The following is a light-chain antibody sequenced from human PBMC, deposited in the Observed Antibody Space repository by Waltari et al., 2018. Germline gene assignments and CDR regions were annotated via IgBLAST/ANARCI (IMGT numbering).Light chain of an antibody. Sequence: SYVLTQPPSVSVAPGKTARVTCGGHNIGSKRVHWYQQRPGQAPVLVISNNSDRPSGIPERFSGSNSENTATLTVSRVEAGYEADYYCQVWDHSGIDTYVFGAGTKVTVL. J-gene: IGLJ1*01. CDR1: NIGSKR. CDR2: NNS. CDR3: QVWDHSGIDTYV. V-gene: IGLV3-21*04.